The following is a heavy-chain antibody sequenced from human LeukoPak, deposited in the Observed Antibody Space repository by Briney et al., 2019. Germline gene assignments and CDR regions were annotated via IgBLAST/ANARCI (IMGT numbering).Heavy chain of an antibody. Sequence: PGGSLRLSCAASGFTFSSYAMHWVRQAPGKGLEWVAVISYDGSNKYYADSVKGRFTISRDNSKNTLYLQMNSLRAEDTAVYYCARIAVAGTGNVAFDIWGQGTMVTVSS. V-gene: IGHV3-30-3*01. CDR1: GFTFSSYA. CDR3: ARIAVAGTGNVAFDI. D-gene: IGHD6-19*01. J-gene: IGHJ3*02. CDR2: ISYDGSNK.